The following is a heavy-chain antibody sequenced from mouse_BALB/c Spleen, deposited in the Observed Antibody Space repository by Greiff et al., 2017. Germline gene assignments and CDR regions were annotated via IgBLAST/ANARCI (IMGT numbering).Heavy chain of an antibody. CDR1: GYAFTNYL. Sequence: QVQLQQSGAELVRPGPSVKVSCKASGYAFTNYLIEWVKQRPGQGLEWIGVINPGSGGTNYNEKFKGKATLTADKSSSTAYMQLSSLTSDDSAVYFCARDYYGDDQDYLDYWGQGTTLTVSS. V-gene: IGHV1-54*01. D-gene: IGHD2-2*01. CDR2: INPGSGGT. CDR3: ARDYYGDDQDYLDY. J-gene: IGHJ2*01.